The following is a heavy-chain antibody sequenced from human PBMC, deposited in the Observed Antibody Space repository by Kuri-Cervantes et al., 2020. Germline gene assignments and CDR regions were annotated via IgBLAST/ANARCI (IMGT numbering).Heavy chain of an antibody. D-gene: IGHD1-26*01. CDR3: AREYSGTTGYFDY. CDR1: GYTFTTYG. CDR2: ISTYDGDT. J-gene: IGHJ4*02. Sequence: ASVKVSCKTSGYTFTTYGVHWVRQAPGQGLEWMGWISTYDGDTNYAQNFQGRVTMTTDPSTSTAYVELRSLRSDDTAVYYCAREYSGTTGYFDYWGQGTLVTVSS. V-gene: IGHV1-18*01.